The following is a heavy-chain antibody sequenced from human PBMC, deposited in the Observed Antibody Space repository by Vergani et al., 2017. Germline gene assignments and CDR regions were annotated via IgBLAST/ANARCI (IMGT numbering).Heavy chain of an antibody. CDR2: INPSGGST. J-gene: IGHJ4*02. CDR1: GYTFTSYY. CDR3: AQTGYCSSTSCYGLFDY. D-gene: IGHD2-2*01. Sequence: QVQLVQSGAEVKKPGASVKVSCKASGYTFTSYYMHWVRQAPGQGLEWMGIINPSGGSTSYAQKFQGRVTMTRDTSTSTVYMELSSLRSEDTAVYYCAQTGYCSSTSCYGLFDYWGQGTLVTVTS. V-gene: IGHV1-46*01.